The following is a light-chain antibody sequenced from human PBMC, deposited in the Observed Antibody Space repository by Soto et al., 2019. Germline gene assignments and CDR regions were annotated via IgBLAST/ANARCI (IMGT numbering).Light chain of an antibody. CDR3: QQRSNWPPYT. J-gene: IGKJ2*01. V-gene: IGKV3D-20*02. CDR2: GAS. CDR1: QSVSNNY. Sequence: EIVLTQSPGTLSLSPGERATLSCRASQSVSNNYLAWYQQKPGQAPRLLIYGASSRATGSPYRFSASGSGTDFTLSISRLEPEDFAVYYCQQRSNWPPYTFGQGTKLEIK.